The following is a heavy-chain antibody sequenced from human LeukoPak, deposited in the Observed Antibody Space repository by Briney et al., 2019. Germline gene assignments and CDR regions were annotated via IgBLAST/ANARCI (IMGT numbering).Heavy chain of an antibody. D-gene: IGHD4-11*01. CDR1: KFTFSHYA. J-gene: IGHJ1*01. Sequence: PCSSLRLSCAASKFTFSHYAMHWVRQAPGKGLEWVAVIWNDGSDKYYADSVKGRFTVSRDNSRNTLYLQMDSLRAEDTGVYYCAKDAQRGFDYSNSLQHWGPGTLVTVSS. CDR2: IWNDGSDK. CDR3: AKDAQRGFDYSNSLQH. V-gene: IGHV3-33*06.